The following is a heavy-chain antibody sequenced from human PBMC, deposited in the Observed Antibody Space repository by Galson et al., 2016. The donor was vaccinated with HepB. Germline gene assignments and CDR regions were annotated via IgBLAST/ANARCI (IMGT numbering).Heavy chain of an antibody. CDR2: IYHSGST. D-gene: IGHD3-10*01. V-gene: IGHV4-4*02. Sequence: SETLPLTCVVSGDSINSRNWWSWVRQPPGMGLEWIGEIYHSGSTNYSPSLKSRVTISVDKSKNQFSLKLNSVTAADTAVYYCATGRHYYGSEHWGQGILVTVSS. CDR3: ATGRHYYGSEH. J-gene: IGHJ4*02. CDR1: GDSINSRNW.